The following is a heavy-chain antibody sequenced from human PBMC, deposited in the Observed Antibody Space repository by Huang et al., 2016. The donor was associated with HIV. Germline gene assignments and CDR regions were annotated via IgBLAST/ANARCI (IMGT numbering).Heavy chain of an antibody. Sequence: QVQLHQWGAGLLKPSETLSLTCAVYGGSFSSSDWNWVRQSPWKGLEWIGQINQRGPTTYNPSLRSRVTMSVDTSNNQFSLKLTAVTAADTAVYYCAREIMISFGGPFDPWGQGTLVTVSS. CDR2: INQRGPT. CDR3: AREIMISFGGPFDP. CDR1: GGSFSSSD. D-gene: IGHD3-16*01. J-gene: IGHJ5*02. V-gene: IGHV4-34*01.